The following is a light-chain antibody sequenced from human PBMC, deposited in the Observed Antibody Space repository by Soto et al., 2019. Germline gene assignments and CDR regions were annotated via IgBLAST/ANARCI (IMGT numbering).Light chain of an antibody. J-gene: IGLJ2*01. V-gene: IGLV2-8*01. Sequence: QSALTQPPSASGSPGQSVTISCTGTSSDVGDYNYVSWYQQHPGKAPKLMIYEVTKRPSGVPDRFSGSKSGNTASLTVSGLRAEEEADYFCSSYAGRNNVIFGGGTKLTVL. CDR1: SSDVGDYNY. CDR3: SSYAGRNNVI. CDR2: EVT.